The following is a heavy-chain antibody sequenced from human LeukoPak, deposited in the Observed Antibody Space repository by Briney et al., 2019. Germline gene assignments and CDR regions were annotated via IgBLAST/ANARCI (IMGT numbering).Heavy chain of an antibody. V-gene: IGHV1-18*01. J-gene: IGHJ4*02. CDR2: ISAYNGNT. Sequence: ASVKVSCKASGYTFTSYGISWVRQAPGQGLEWMGWISAYNGNTNYAQKLQGRVTMTTDTSTSTAYMEPRSLRSDDTAVYYCARDSKLLYGSGSYFRPLGFDYWGQGTLVTVSS. CDR3: ARDSKLLYGSGSYFRPLGFDY. CDR1: GYTFTSYG. D-gene: IGHD3-10*01.